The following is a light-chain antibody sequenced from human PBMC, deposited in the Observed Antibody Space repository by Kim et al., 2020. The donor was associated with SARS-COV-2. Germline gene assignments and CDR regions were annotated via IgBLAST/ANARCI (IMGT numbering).Light chain of an antibody. CDR3: QQYSNWPIT. J-gene: IGKJ5*01. CDR1: QSVSSN. Sequence: EIVMTQSPATLSVSPGERATLSCRASQSVSSNLAWYRQKRGQAPRLLIYGASTRATGIPDRFSGSGSGTEFTLTISSLQSEDFAVYYCQQYSNWPITFGQGTRLEIK. CDR2: GAS. V-gene: IGKV3-15*01.